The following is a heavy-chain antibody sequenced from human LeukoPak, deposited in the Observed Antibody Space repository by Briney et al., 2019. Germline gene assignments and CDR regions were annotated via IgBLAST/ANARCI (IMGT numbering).Heavy chain of an antibody. J-gene: IGHJ3*02. CDR3: ARRSGAFDI. D-gene: IGHD2-15*01. Sequence: SETLSLTCAVYGGSFSGYYWSWIRQPPGKGLEWIGEINHGGSTNYNPSLKSRVTISVDTSKNQFSLKLSSVTAADTAVYYCARRSGAFDIWGQGTMVTVSS. V-gene: IGHV4-34*01. CDR1: GGSFSGYY. CDR2: INHGGST.